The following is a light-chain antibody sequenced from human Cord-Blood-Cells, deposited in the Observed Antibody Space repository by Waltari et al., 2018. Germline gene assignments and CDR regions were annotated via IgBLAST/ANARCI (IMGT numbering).Light chain of an antibody. J-gene: IGLJ1*01. Sequence: SAMTPPASVSGSPGQSITISCTGTRSVVGSYNRVSRYQQHPGKAPKLMIYEGSKRPSGVSNRFSGSKSGNTASLTISGLQAEDEADYYCCSYAGSSTNYVFGTGTKFTVL. CDR3: CSYAGSSTNYV. CDR2: EGS. V-gene: IGLV2-23*01. CDR1: RSVVGSYNR.